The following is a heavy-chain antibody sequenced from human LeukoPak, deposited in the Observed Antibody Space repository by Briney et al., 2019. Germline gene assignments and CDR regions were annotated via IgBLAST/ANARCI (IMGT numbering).Heavy chain of an antibody. V-gene: IGHV3-23*01. J-gene: IGHJ4*02. Sequence: PGGSLRLSCAASGFTFSSYAMSWVRQAPGKGLEWVSAISGSGGSTYYADSVKGRFTISRDNSKNTLYLQMNSLRAEDTAVYYCATMAHYYYDSSGYLEGGNYFDYWGQGTLVTVSS. CDR1: GFTFSSYA. D-gene: IGHD3-22*01. CDR2: ISGSGGST. CDR3: ATMAHYYYDSSGYLEGGNYFDY.